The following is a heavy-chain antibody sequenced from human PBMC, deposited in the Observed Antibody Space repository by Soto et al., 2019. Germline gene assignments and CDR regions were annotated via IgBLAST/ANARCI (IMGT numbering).Heavy chain of an antibody. CDR2: INQSGSS. Sequence: PSETLSLTCSVSGGSISSGYYYWSWIRQPPGKRLEWIGEINQSGSSNDNPSLKSRVTMSVDTSKNQFSLKLRAVTAADTAVYYCARGARLATSATSIAGSLFTRGAFWFDPWGQGIQVTSPQ. J-gene: IGHJ5*02. CDR1: GGSISSGYYY. D-gene: IGHD6-6*01. CDR3: ARGARLATSATSIAGSLFTRGAFWFDP. V-gene: IGHV4-39*07.